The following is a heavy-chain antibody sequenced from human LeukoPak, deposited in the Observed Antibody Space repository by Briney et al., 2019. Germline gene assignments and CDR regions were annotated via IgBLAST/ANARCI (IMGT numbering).Heavy chain of an antibody. CDR3: ANTVNYYYYYYDMDV. J-gene: IGHJ6*04. Sequence: GRSLRLSCAASGFTFCSFGMHGVREAPGKGVVWVAVISYDGSKKCYADSVKGRFTISRDDSKNTLYLQMNSLRAEDTAVYYCANTVNYYYYYYDMDVWGKGTTVTVSS. V-gene: IGHV3-30*18. CDR2: ISYDGSKK. CDR1: GFTFCSFG. D-gene: IGHD4-17*01.